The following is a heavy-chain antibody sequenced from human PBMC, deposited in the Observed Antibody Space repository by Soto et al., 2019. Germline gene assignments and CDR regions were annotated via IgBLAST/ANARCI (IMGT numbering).Heavy chain of an antibody. Sequence: SETLSLTCAVSGGSITSGGYSWGWIRQPPGQGLEWIGYMYHSGNTYYNPSLKGRVTISLDHSRNQFSLRLNSVTAADTAVYYCARAVMQRRLRFDLWGRGTLVTVSS. V-gene: IGHV4-30-2*01. CDR2: MYHSGNT. D-gene: IGHD3-16*01. CDR3: ARAVMQRRLRFDL. CDR1: GGSITSGGYS. J-gene: IGHJ2*01.